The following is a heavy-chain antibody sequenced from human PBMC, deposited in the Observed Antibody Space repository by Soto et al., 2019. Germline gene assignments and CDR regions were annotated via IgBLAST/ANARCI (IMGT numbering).Heavy chain of an antibody. CDR2: ISSDGSDK. CDR3: VKGSEVARQELDY. Sequence: QVQLVESGGGVVQPGRSLRLSCAASGFSFRNCGMHWVRQAPGKGLEWVAAISSDGSDKYYSESVKGRFTISRDNSKNTLFLQMNSLIVEDTAVYYCVKGSEVARQELDYWGQGTLVTVSS. CDR1: GFSFRNCG. V-gene: IGHV3-30*18. J-gene: IGHJ4*02. D-gene: IGHD2-15*01.